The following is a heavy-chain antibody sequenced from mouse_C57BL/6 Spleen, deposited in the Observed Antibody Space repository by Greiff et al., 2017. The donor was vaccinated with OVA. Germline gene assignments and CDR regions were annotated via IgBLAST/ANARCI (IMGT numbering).Heavy chain of an antibody. CDR3: TRFTIGFHYYDY. CDR1: GYTFTSYW. Sequence: VQLQQSGPVLARPGASVKMSCKTSGYTFTSYWMHWVKQRPGQGLEWIGAIYPGNSDTSYNQKFKGKAKLTAGTSASTAYMELSSLTNDDSAVYYFTRFTIGFHYYDYWGQGTTRTVSS. D-gene: IGHD1-2*01. J-gene: IGHJ2*01. CDR2: IYPGNSDT. V-gene: IGHV1-5*01.